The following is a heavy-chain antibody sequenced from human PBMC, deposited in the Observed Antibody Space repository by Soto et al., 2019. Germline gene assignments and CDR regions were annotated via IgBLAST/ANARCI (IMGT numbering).Heavy chain of an antibody. CDR2: IIPIFGTA. CDR1: GGTFSSYA. J-gene: IGHJ6*02. D-gene: IGHD3-16*01. CDR3: ARGVRGRYGMDV. Sequence: VASVKVSCKASGGTFSSYAISWVRQAPGQGLEWMGGIIPIFGTANYAQKFQSRVTITADESTSTAYMELSSLRSEDTAVYYCARGVRGRYGMDVWGQGTTVTVSS. V-gene: IGHV1-69*13.